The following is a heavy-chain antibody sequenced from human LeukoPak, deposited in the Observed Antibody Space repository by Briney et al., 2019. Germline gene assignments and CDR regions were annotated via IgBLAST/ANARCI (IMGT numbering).Heavy chain of an antibody. D-gene: IGHD1-26*01. J-gene: IGHJ4*02. Sequence: SETLSLSCTVSGGSISSYYWSWIRQPPGKGLEWIGYIFYSGSTNYNPSLKSRVTISLDTSKNQFSLKLSSVTAADTAVYYCARGSSYGGHLGYWGQGTLVTVSS. CDR1: GGSISSYY. V-gene: IGHV4-59*01. CDR3: ARGSSYGGHLGY. CDR2: IFYSGST.